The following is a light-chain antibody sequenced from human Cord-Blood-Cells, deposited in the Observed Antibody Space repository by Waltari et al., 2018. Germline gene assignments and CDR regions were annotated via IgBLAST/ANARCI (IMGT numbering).Light chain of an antibody. J-gene: IGLJ1*01. CDR3: SSYAGSNNYV. Sequence: QSALTQPHSASGSPGQSVTISCTVTRSDVGGYNYVSWYHQHPGKAPKLMIYEVSKRPSGVPDRFSGSKSVNTASLTVSGLQAEYEADDYCSSYAGSNNYVFGTGTKVTVL. V-gene: IGLV2-8*01. CDR2: EVS. CDR1: RSDVGGYNY.